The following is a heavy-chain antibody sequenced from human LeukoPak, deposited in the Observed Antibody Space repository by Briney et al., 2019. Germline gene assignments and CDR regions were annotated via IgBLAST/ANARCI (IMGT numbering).Heavy chain of an antibody. CDR2: IKQDGSEK. Sequence: GGSLRLSCAASGFTFSSYWMSWVRQAPGKGLEWVANIKQDGSEKYYVDSVKGRFTISRDNAKNSLYLQMNSLRAEDTAVYYCARGLGYYGSGSTIDYWGQGTLVTVSS. J-gene: IGHJ4*02. CDR3: ARGLGYYGSGSTIDY. CDR1: GFTFSSYW. D-gene: IGHD3-10*01. V-gene: IGHV3-7*01.